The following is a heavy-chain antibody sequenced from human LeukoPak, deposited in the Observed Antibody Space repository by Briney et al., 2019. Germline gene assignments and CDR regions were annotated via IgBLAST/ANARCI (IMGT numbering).Heavy chain of an antibody. D-gene: IGHD3-22*01. CDR2: INHSGST. CDR1: GGSFSGYY. CDR3: ARASTIVVVTRVFDY. J-gene: IGHJ4*02. V-gene: IGHV4-34*01. Sequence: SETLSLTCAVYGGSFSGYYWSWIRRPPGKGLEWIGEINHSGSTNYNPSLKSRVTISVDTSKNQFSLKLSSVTAADTAVYYCARASTIVVVTRVFDYWGQGTLVTVSS.